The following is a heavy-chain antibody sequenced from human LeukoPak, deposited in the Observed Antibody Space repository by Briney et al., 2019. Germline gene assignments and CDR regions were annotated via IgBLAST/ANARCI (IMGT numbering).Heavy chain of an antibody. V-gene: IGHV5-51*01. CDR2: ISPDDSDI. CDR1: GXFFTTYW. D-gene: IGHD3-22*01. CDR3: ARTYYYDSSGLIDS. Sequence: AESLKISCKASGXFFTTYWIAWVRQMPRRSVEWMGIISPDDSDIRYSPSFQGHFTISADKSISTAYLQWSSLQASDTAMYYCARTYYYDSSGLIDSWGQGTLVTVSS. J-gene: IGHJ4*02.